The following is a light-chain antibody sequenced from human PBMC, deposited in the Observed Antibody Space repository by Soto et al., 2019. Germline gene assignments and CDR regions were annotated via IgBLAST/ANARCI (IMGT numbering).Light chain of an antibody. V-gene: IGKV1-5*01. CDR1: QSISDW. CDR2: AAS. J-gene: IGKJ1*01. Sequence: DIQMTQSPPTLSASVGERVTITCRASQSISDWLAWYQQKPGKAPKLLIYAASTLESRDPSRFSGTGSGTEFTLTISGLQPDDFATYYCQHYKTSSPAFGQGTEVEMK. CDR3: QHYKTSSPA.